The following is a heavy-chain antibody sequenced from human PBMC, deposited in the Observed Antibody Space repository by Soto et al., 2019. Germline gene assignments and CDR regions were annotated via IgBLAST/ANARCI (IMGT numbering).Heavy chain of an antibody. CDR2: IFYSGST. Sequence: SETLSLTCSVSGGSISTSRSYWAWIRQPPGKGLEWLANIFYSGSTFYNPSLASRFSVSVDTSKNEFSLKLRSVTAADTAVYYCARQPTTGDTDLWFDPWGQGTLVTVSS. D-gene: IGHD2-21*01. CDR3: ARQPTTGDTDLWFDP. V-gene: IGHV4-39*01. CDR1: GGSISTSRSY. J-gene: IGHJ5*02.